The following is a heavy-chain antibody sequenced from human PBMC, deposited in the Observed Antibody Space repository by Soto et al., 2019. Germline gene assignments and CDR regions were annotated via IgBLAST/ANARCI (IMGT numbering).Heavy chain of an antibody. CDR2: IIPIFGTA. V-gene: IGHV1-69*01. Sequence: QVQLVQSGADVEKPGSSVKVSCKASGGTFSSYSINWVRQAPGQGLEWMGEIIPIFGTANYAQKFQGRVTITADESTSTAYMKLSSLRSEDTAVYYCARDGGRHSGGIDYWGQGTLVTVSS. CDR1: GGTFSSYS. D-gene: IGHD1-26*01. CDR3: ARDGGRHSGGIDY. J-gene: IGHJ4*02.